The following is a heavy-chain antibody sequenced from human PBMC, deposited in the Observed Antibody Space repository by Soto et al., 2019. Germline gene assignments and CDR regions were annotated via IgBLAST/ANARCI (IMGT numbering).Heavy chain of an antibody. CDR1: GGSISSSSYY. J-gene: IGHJ5*02. CDR2: ICSRGTT. D-gene: IGHD2-15*01. Sequence: AETLSLTCTVSGGSISSSSYYWGWIRQPPGKGLEWIGSICSRGTTYYNPPLGSRGTMSVDTSKNQFSLKLGSVTAADKAVYYCARQEGNSSGGRCFNNWFDPWGQGTLVTVSS. V-gene: IGHV4-39*01. CDR3: ARQEGNSSGGRCFNNWFDP.